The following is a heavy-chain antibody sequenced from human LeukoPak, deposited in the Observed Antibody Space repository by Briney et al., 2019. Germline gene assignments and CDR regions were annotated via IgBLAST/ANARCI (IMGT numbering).Heavy chain of an antibody. Sequence: PGGSLRLSCAASGFSFSDYYMTWIRQAPGKGLEWLSYISSSSSYTTYADSVKGRFTISRDTAKNSLYLQMNSLRAEDTAVYYCARGGNYYFDYWGQGTLVTVSS. J-gene: IGHJ4*02. CDR2: ISSSSSYT. CDR3: ARGGNYYFDY. V-gene: IGHV3-11*06. CDR1: GFSFSDYY.